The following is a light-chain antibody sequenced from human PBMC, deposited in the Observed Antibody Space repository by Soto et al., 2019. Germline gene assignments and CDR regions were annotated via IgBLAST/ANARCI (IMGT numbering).Light chain of an antibody. CDR1: QSVSSSY. CDR2: GAS. CDR3: QSGSSTIT. J-gene: IGKJ5*01. V-gene: IGKV3-20*01. Sequence: EIVLTQSPGTLSLSPVERATLSCRASQSVSSSYLAWYQQKIGQAPRLLIYGASSRATGIPDRFSGSGSGTDFTLSISRLEPEDFAVYYCQSGSSTITFGQGTRLEIK.